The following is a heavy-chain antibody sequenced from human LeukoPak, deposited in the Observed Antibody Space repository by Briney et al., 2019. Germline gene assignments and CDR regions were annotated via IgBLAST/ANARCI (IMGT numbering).Heavy chain of an antibody. D-gene: IGHD6-13*01. J-gene: IGHJ4*02. CDR3: ARETEQLVLDY. CDR2: ISAYNGNT. CDR1: GGTFSSYA. V-gene: IGHV1-18*01. Sequence: ASVKVSCKASGGTFSSYAISWVRQAPGQGLEWMGWISAYNGNTNYAQKLQGRVTMTTDTSTSTAYMELRSLRSDDTAVYYCARETEQLVLDYWGQGTLVTVSS.